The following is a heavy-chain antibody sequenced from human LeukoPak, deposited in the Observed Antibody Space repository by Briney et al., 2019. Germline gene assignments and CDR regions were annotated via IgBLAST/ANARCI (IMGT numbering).Heavy chain of an antibody. J-gene: IGHJ4*02. CDR2: INHSGST. Sequence: PSETLSLTCAVYGGSFSGYYWSWIRQPPGKGLEWIGEINHSGSTNYNPSLKSRVTISVDTSKNQFSLKLSSVTAADTAVYYCARGGGITFGGVSTTRGYFDYWGQGTLVTVSS. CDR3: ARGGGITFGGVSTTRGYFDY. V-gene: IGHV4-34*01. CDR1: GGSFSGYY. D-gene: IGHD3-16*01.